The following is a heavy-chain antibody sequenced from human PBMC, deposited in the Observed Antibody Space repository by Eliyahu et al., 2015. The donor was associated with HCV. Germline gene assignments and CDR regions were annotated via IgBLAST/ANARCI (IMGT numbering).Heavy chain of an antibody. V-gene: IGHV3-9*01. Sequence: EVHLLESGGGLVQPGKSLRLSCEASGFTFDDYAMHXVRQAPGKGLEWVSGITWNSGAIDYAESVKGRFTISRDNAKKSLYLQMNSVTPEDTAFYYCVKDIEQWSDSFDSWGQGTLVTVSS. CDR2: ITWNSGAI. CDR3: VKDIEQWSDSFDS. J-gene: IGHJ4*02. D-gene: IGHD2-15*01. CDR1: GFTFDDYA.